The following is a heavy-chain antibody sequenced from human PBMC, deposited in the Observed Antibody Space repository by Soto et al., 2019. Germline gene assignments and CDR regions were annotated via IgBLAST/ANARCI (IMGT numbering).Heavy chain of an antibody. D-gene: IGHD3-16*02. J-gene: IGHJ4*02. CDR1: GFSFSNSG. CDR3: SINRQTASLYYFVS. CDR2: ISYDGSNK. Sequence: GGSLRLSCAASGFSFSNSGMHWVRQAPGKGLEWVAVISYDGSNKYYADSVKGRFTISRDSSKNTLYLQMNSLRAEDTAVYYCSINRQTASLYYFVSWGQGPLIT. V-gene: IGHV3-30*03.